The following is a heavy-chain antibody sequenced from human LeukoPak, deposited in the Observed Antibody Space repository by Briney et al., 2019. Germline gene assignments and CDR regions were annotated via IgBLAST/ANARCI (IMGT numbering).Heavy chain of an antibody. CDR1: GYTFTSYY. Sequence: ASVKVSCKASGYTFTSYYMHWVRQAPGQGLEWMGIINPSGGSTSYAQKFQGRVTMTRDTSTSTVYMELSSLRSGDTAVYYCARERIELWFGELTPLDYWGQGTLATVSS. D-gene: IGHD3-10*01. CDR3: ARERIELWFGELTPLDY. J-gene: IGHJ4*02. CDR2: INPSGGST. V-gene: IGHV1-46*01.